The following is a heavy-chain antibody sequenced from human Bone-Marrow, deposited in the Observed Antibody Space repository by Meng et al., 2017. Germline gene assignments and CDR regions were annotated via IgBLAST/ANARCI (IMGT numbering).Heavy chain of an antibody. CDR3: VAFYYESSGVFRADY. D-gene: IGHD3-22*01. Sequence: QVQLVQSGAEVKKPGSSVTVSCAASGGTFGSYSISWVRQAPGQGLEWVGRIIPILGVANYAENFQGRATITADESTSTVYMELSSLRSEDTAVYYCVAFYYESSGVFRADYWGQGTLVTVSS. V-gene: IGHV1-69*02. CDR2: IIPILGVA. CDR1: GGTFGSYS. J-gene: IGHJ4*02.